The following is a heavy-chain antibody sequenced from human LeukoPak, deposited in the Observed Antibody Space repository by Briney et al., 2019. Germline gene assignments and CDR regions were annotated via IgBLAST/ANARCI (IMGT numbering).Heavy chain of an antibody. D-gene: IGHD3-22*01. Sequence: PSETLSLTCIVSGDSFNNSAYYWGWVRQPPGEGLQWIGAIYYTGSGNTYYSSSFEGRITLSVDTSKNQFSLRLSAVTAADTAVYYCARGEGITMIVVDAFDIWGQGTMVTVSS. CDR1: GDSFNNSAYY. V-gene: IGHV4-39*07. CDR2: IYYTGSGNT. CDR3: ARGEGITMIVVDAFDI. J-gene: IGHJ3*02.